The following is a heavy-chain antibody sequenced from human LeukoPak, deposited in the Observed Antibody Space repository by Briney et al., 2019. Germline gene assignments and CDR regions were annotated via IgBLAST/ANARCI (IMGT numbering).Heavy chain of an antibody. V-gene: IGHV3-66*01. CDR2: IYSGGST. D-gene: IGHD2-15*01. CDR3: ARDRTYCSGGSRHRSPFDY. Sequence: PGGSLRLSCAASGFTVSSNYMSWVRQAPGKGLEWVSVIYSGGSTYYADSVKGRFTISRDNSKNTLYLQMNSLRAEDTAVYYCARDRTYCSGGSRHRSPFDYWGQGTLVTVSS. CDR1: GFTVSSNY. J-gene: IGHJ4*02.